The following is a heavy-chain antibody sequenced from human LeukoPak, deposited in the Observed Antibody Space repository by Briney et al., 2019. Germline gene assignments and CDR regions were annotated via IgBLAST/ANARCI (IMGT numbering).Heavy chain of an antibody. V-gene: IGHV3-23*01. D-gene: IGHD2-2*01. CDR1: GFTFSSYS. Sequence: GGSLRLSCAASGFTFSSYSVSWVRQAPGKGLEWVSGISGSGGSTDYADSVKGRFTISRDNSKNTLYLQMNSLRVEDTAVYYCAKDPGYQVVYCFDYWGQGTLVTVSS. CDR3: AKDPGYQVVYCFDY. J-gene: IGHJ4*02. CDR2: ISGSGGST.